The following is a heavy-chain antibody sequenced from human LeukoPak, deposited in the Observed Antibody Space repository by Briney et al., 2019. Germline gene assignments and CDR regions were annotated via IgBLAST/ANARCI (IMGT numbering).Heavy chain of an antibody. CDR2: ISYSGST. Sequence: SETLSLTCTVSGGSISGSYWSWIRQPLGKGQEWIGHISYSGSTSYNPSLKSRVTLSVDTSKNQFSLKVSSVTAADTAVYYCARAVHYSGSGSYYTIFDYWGQGTLVTVSS. CDR1: GGSISGSY. D-gene: IGHD3-10*01. V-gene: IGHV4-59*01. CDR3: ARAVHYSGSGSYYTIFDY. J-gene: IGHJ4*02.